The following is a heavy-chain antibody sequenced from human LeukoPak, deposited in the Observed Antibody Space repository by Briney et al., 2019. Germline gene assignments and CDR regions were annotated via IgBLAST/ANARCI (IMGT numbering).Heavy chain of an antibody. CDR2: INPNSGGT. CDR1: GYTFTGYY. CDR3: ARENRGGDYDFWSGPMDV. V-gene: IGHV1-2*02. D-gene: IGHD3-3*01. Sequence: ASVKVSCKASGYTFTGYYMHWVRQAPGQGLEWMGWINPNSGGTNYAQKFQGRVTMTRDTSISTAYMELSRLRSDDTAVYYCARENRGGDYDFWSGPMDVWGKGTTVTVSS. J-gene: IGHJ6*03.